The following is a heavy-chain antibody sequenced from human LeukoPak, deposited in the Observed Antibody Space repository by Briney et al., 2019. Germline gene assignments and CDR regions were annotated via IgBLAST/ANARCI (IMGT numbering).Heavy chain of an antibody. Sequence: GRSLRLSCAASGFTFSSYAMHWVRQAPGKGLEWVAVISYDGSDKYYADSVKGRFTISRYNSKNTLYMQMNSLRVEDTAVYYCARGRWLHTGHYFDYWGQGTLVTVSS. V-gene: IGHV3-30*01. J-gene: IGHJ4*02. CDR3: ARGRWLHTGHYFDY. D-gene: IGHD5-12*01. CDR2: ISYDGSDK. CDR1: GFTFSSYA.